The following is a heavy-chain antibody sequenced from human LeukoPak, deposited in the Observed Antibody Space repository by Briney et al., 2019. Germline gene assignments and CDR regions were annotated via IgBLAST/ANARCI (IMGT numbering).Heavy chain of an antibody. CDR3: ARGQLYFDY. Sequence: GGSLRLSCAASGFTFSSYAMSWVRQAPGKGLEWVSAISGSGGSTYYADSVKGRFTISRDNSKAKNTLYLQMNSLRDEDTAVYYCARGQLYFDYWGQGTLVTVSS. CDR1: GFTFSSYA. CDR2: ISGSGGST. D-gene: IGHD2-2*01. V-gene: IGHV3-23*01. J-gene: IGHJ4*02.